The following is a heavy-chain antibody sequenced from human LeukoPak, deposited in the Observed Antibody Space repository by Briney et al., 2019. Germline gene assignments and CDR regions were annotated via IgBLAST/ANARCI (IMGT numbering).Heavy chain of an antibody. V-gene: IGHV3-53*01. CDR1: GFTVSSNY. J-gene: IGHJ6*03. CDR2: IYSGGST. CDR3: ARAARSFGSWYYYMDV. Sequence: PGGSLRLSCAASGFTVSSNYMSWVRQAPGKGLEWVSVIYSGGSTYYADSVKGRFTISRDNSKNTLSLQINSLRAEDTAVYYCARAARSFGSWYYYMDVWGKGTTVTVSS. D-gene: IGHD6-13*01.